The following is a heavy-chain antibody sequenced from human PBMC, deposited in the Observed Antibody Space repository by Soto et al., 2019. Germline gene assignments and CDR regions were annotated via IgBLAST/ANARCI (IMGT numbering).Heavy chain of an antibody. CDR3: ARGDTAMVMVYYCDY. CDR2: INPSGGST. D-gene: IGHD5-18*01. V-gene: IGHV1-46*01. CDR1: GYTFTSYY. Sequence: ASVKVSCKASGYTFTSYYMHWVRQAPGQGLEWMGIINPSGGSTSYAQKFQGRVTMTRDTSTSTVYMELSSLRSEDTAVYYCARGDTAMVMVYYCDYWGQGTLVTLAS. J-gene: IGHJ4*02.